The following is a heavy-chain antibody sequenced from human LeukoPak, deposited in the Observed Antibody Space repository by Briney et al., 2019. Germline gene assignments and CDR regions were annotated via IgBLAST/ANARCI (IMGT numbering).Heavy chain of an antibody. CDR2: ISWNSGSI. Sequence: PGRSLRLSCAASGFTFDDYAMHWVRQAPGKGLEWVSGISWNSGSIGYADSVKGRFTISRDNAKNSLYLQMNSLRAEDTAVYYCASAGDCSSTSCLFDYWGQGTLVTVPS. J-gene: IGHJ4*02. CDR3: ASAGDCSSTSCLFDY. D-gene: IGHD2-2*01. CDR1: GFTFDDYA. V-gene: IGHV3-9*01.